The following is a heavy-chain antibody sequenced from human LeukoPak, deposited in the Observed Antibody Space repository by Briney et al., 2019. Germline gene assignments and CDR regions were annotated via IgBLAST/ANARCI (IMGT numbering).Heavy chain of an antibody. CDR3: AKDLDSGSGPQNY. V-gene: IGHV3-23*01. J-gene: IGHJ4*02. CDR2: ISDSGGST. CDR1: GFTFSSYA. D-gene: IGHD3-10*01. Sequence: GGSLRLSCAASGFTFSSYAMSWVRQAPGKGLEWVSTISDSGGSTYYADSVKGRFTISRDNSKNTLYLQMNSLRAEDTAVYYCAKDLDSGSGPQNYWGQGTLVTVSS.